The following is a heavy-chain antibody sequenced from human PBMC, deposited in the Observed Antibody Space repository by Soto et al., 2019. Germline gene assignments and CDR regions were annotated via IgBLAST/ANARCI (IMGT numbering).Heavy chain of an antibody. D-gene: IGHD3-22*01. V-gene: IGHV4-34*01. CDR1: GGSFSGYY. J-gene: IGHJ4*02. CDR2: INHSGST. Sequence: PWETLSLTCAVYGGSFSGYYWSWIRQPPGKGLEWIGEINHSGSTNYSPSLKSRVTISVDTSKNQFSLKLSSVTAADTAVYYCARGQRITMIVVVTPFDYWGQGTLVTVSS. CDR3: ARGQRITMIVVVTPFDY.